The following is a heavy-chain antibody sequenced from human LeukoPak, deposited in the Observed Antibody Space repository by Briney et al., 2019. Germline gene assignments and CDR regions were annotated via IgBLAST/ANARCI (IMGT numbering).Heavy chain of an antibody. CDR2: ISSSSSYI. J-gene: IGHJ3*02. V-gene: IGHV3-21*01. CDR1: GFTFSSYS. CDR3: AREVSCSSTSCLGAFDI. Sequence: GGSLRLSCAAPGFTFSSYSMNWGRQAPGKGLGWGSSISSSSSYIYYADSVKGRFTISRDNAKNSLYLQMNSLRAEDTAVYYCAREVSCSSTSCLGAFDIWGQGTMVTVSS. D-gene: IGHD2-2*01.